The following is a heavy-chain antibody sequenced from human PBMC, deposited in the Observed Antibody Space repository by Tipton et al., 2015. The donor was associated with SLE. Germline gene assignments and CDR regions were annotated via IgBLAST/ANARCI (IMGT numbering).Heavy chain of an antibody. CDR1: GFTFSSYW. V-gene: IGHV3-7*01. CDR2: IKQDGSEK. CDR3: AKEGKVAYYYYYGMDV. J-gene: IGHJ6*02. Sequence: SLRLSCAASGFTFSSYWMSWVRQAPGKGLEWVANIKQDGSEKYYVDSVKGRFTISRDNAKNSLYLQMNSLRAEDTAVYYCAKEGKVAYYYYYGMDVWGQGTTVTVSS. D-gene: IGHD2-15*01.